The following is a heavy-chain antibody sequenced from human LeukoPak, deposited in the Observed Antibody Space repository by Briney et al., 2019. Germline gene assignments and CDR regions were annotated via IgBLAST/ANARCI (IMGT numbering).Heavy chain of an antibody. D-gene: IGHD3-3*01. CDR3: ARDADYDFWSGYRYNWFDP. CDR1: GGTFSSYA. V-gene: IGHV1-69*13. CDR2: IIPIFGTA. J-gene: IGHJ5*02. Sequence: SVKVSCKASGGTFSSYAISWVRQAPGQGLEWMGGIIPIFGTANYAQKFQGRVTITADESTSTAYMELRSLRSDDTAVYYCARDADYDFWSGYRYNWFDPWGQGTLVTVSS.